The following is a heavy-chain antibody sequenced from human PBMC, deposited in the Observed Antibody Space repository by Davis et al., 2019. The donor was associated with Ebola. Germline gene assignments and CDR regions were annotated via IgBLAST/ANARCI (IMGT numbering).Heavy chain of an antibody. V-gene: IGHV4-34*01. J-gene: IGHJ4*02. Sequence: MPSETLSLTCAVYGGSFSGYYWSWIRQPPGKGLEWIGEINHSGSTNYNPSLKSRVTISVDTSKNQFSLKLSSVTAADTAVYYCARDPGYSYGYYFDYWGQGTLVTVSS. D-gene: IGHD5-18*01. CDR1: GGSFSGYY. CDR2: INHSGST. CDR3: ARDPGYSYGYYFDY.